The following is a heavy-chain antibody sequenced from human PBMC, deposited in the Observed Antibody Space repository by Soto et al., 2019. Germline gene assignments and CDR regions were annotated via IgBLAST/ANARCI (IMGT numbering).Heavy chain of an antibody. CDR1: GGSISSSSYY. V-gene: IGHV4-39*01. CDR3: ARHTVPLRYYDSSGYFH. J-gene: IGHJ4*02. D-gene: IGHD3-22*01. CDR2: IYYGGST. Sequence: SETLSLTCTVSGGSISSSSYYWGWIRQPPGKGLEWIGSIYYGGSTYYNPSLKSRVTISVDTSKNQFSLKLSSVTAADTAVYYCARHTVPLRYYDSSGYFHWGQGTLVTV.